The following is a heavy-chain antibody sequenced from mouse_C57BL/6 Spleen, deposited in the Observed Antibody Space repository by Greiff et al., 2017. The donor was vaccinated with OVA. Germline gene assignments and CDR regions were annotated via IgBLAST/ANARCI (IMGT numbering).Heavy chain of an antibody. J-gene: IGHJ3*01. CDR2: IDPNSGGT. D-gene: IGHD2-2*01. CDR1: GYTLTSYW. Sequence: QVQLQQPGAELVKPGASVKLSCKASGYTLTSYWLHWVRQRPGRGLEWIGRIDPNSGGTRNNAQFRSKATLTVDKPASTAYMQLSSLTSEDSAVYYCARSVTGYDEGFAYWGQGTLVTVSA. V-gene: IGHV1-72*01. CDR3: ARSVTGYDEGFAY.